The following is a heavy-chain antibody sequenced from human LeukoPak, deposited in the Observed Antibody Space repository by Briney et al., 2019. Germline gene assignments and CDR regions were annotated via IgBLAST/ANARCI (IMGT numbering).Heavy chain of an antibody. D-gene: IGHD3-10*01. Sequence: SETLPLTCAVYGGSFSGYYWSWIRQPPGKGLEWIGEINHSGSTNYNPSLKSRVTISVDTSKDQFSLKLSSVTAADTAVYYCARDTWVRSRGWFDPWGQGTLVTVSS. J-gene: IGHJ5*02. V-gene: IGHV4-34*01. CDR1: GGSFSGYY. CDR3: ARDTWVRSRGWFDP. CDR2: INHSGST.